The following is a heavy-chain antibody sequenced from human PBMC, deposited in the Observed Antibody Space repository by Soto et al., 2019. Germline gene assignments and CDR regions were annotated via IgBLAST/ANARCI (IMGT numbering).Heavy chain of an antibody. J-gene: IGHJ6*02. CDR1: GYTFTSYG. CDR2: ISAYNGNT. V-gene: IGHV1-18*01. CDR3: ARLPTHLDIRAPYYGMDV. Sequence: QVQLVQSGAEVKKPGASVKVSCKASGYTFTSYGISWVRQAPGQGLEWVGWISAYNGNTNYAQKLQGRVTMTTDTSTSTAYMELRSLRSDDTAVYYCARLPTHLDIRAPYYGMDVWGQGTTVTVSS.